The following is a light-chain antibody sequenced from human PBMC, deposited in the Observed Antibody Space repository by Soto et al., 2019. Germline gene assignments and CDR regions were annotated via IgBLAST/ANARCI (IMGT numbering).Light chain of an antibody. V-gene: IGKV1-39*01. J-gene: IGKJ1*01. CDR3: QQIYSTPWT. CDR1: QSISSY. CDR2: AAS. Sequence: DIQMTQSPSSLSASVGDRVTITCRASQSISSYLNWYQQKPGKAPKLLIYAASSSQSGVPSRFSGSGSGTDCTLTISSVQPEDFATYYCQQIYSTPWTFGQGTKVEIK.